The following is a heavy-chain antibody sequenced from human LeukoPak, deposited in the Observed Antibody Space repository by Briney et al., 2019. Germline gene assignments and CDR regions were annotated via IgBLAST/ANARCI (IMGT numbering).Heavy chain of an antibody. CDR3: ARRRPDYYDSSGYYREDY. D-gene: IGHD3-22*01. Sequence: GGSLRLSCAASGFTFSSYSMNWVRQAPGKGLEWVSSISSSSYIYYADSVKGRFTISRDNAKNSLYLQMNSLRAEDTAVYYCARRRPDYYDSSGYYREDYWGQGTLVTVSS. CDR1: GFTFSSYS. V-gene: IGHV3-21*01. CDR2: ISSSSYI. J-gene: IGHJ4*02.